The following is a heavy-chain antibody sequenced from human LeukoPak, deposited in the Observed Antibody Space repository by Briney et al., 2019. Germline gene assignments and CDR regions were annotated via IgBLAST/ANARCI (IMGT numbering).Heavy chain of an antibody. D-gene: IGHD1-26*01. J-gene: IGHJ4*02. CDR1: GGSISSSSYY. Sequence: PSETLSLTCTVSGGSISSSSYYWGWIRQPPGKGLEWIGSIYHSGSTYYNPSLKSRVTISVDTSKNQFSLKLSSVTAADTAVYYCASLRERSYYARGFDYSGQGTLVTVSS. CDR2: IYHSGST. CDR3: ASLRERSYYARGFDY. V-gene: IGHV4-39*01.